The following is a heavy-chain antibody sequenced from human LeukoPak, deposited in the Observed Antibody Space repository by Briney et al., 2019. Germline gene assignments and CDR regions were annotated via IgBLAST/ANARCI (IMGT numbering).Heavy chain of an antibody. Sequence: PSQTLSLTCTVSGGSISSGSYYWSWIRQPAGKGLEWIVRIYTSGSTNYNPSLKSRFTISVDTSKNQFSLRLSSVTAADTAVYYCARAPRAENWFDPWGQGTLVTVSS. V-gene: IGHV4-61*02. CDR3: ARAPRAENWFDP. J-gene: IGHJ5*02. CDR2: IYTSGST. D-gene: IGHD6-6*01. CDR1: GGSISSGSYY.